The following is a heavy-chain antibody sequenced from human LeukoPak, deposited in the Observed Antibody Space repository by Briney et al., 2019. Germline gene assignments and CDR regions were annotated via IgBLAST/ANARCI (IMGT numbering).Heavy chain of an antibody. CDR3: ARDKSGSYYPRWVFDY. CDR2: IIPIFGTA. J-gene: IGHJ4*02. V-gene: IGHV1-69*01. D-gene: IGHD1-26*01. CDR1: GGTFSTYA. Sequence: SSVKVSCKASGGTFSTYAISWVRQAPGQGLEWMGGIIPIFGTANYAQKFQGRVTITADESTSTAYMQLSSLRSEDTAVHYCARDKSGSYYPRWVFDYWGQGTLVTVSS.